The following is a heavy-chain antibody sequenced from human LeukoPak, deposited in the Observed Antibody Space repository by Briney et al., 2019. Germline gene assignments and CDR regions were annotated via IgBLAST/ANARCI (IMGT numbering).Heavy chain of an antibody. V-gene: IGHV4-34*01. D-gene: IGHD6-13*01. J-gene: IGHJ6*03. CDR2: ISQSGST. Sequence: SETLSLTCGVSGGSFSFYYWSWIRQPPGKGLEWIGEISQSGSTNYNPSLKSRVNISLDTSKNQFSLKLSSVTAADTAVYYCARSGSSWLRLSNYYYYYMDVWGKGTTVTVSS. CDR3: ARSGSSWLRLSNYYYYYMDV. CDR1: GGSFSFYY.